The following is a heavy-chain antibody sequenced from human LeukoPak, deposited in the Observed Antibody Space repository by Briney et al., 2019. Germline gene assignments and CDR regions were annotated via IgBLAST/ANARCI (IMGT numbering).Heavy chain of an antibody. Sequence: SETLSLTCTVSGGSISSGGYYWSWIRQHPGTGLEWIGYIYYSGSTYYNPSLKSRVTISVDTSKNQFSLKLSSVTAADTAVYYCARGGTGTTVDYWGQGTLVTVSS. J-gene: IGHJ4*02. D-gene: IGHD1-7*01. CDR1: GGSISSGGYY. CDR2: IYYSGST. CDR3: ARGGTGTTVDY. V-gene: IGHV4-31*03.